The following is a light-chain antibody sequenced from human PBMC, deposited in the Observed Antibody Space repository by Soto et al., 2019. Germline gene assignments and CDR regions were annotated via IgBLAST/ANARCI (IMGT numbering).Light chain of an antibody. CDR1: SSDVGGYNY. J-gene: IGLJ1*01. Sequence: QSALTQPASVSGSPGQSITISCTGTSSDVGGYNYDSWFQQHPGKAPKLLISEVSHRPSGVSNRFSGSKSGNTASLAISGLQAEDEADYYCNSYTSSSTLFVFGTGTKLTVL. V-gene: IGLV2-14*01. CDR3: NSYTSSSTLFV. CDR2: EVS.